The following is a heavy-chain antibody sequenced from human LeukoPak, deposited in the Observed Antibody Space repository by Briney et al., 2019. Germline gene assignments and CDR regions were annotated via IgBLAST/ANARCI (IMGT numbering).Heavy chain of an antibody. CDR3: ARAERYCSGGSCVNMDV. J-gene: IGHJ6*04. CDR1: GYTFTGYY. V-gene: IGHV1-2*02. Sequence: ASVKVSCKASGYTFTGYYMHWVRQAPGQGLEWMGWINPNSGGTNYAQKFQGRVTMTRDTSTSTVYMELSSLRSEDTAVYYCARAERYCSGGSCVNMDVWGKGTTVTISS. D-gene: IGHD2-15*01. CDR2: INPNSGGT.